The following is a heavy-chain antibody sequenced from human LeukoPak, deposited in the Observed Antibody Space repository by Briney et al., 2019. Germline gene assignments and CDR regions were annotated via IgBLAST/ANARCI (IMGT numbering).Heavy chain of an antibody. D-gene: IGHD4-11*01. J-gene: IGHJ6*03. CDR2: ISAYNGNT. Sequence: ASVKVSCKASGYTFTSYGISWVRQAPGQGLEWMGWISAYNGNTNYAQKLQGRVTITTDESTNTAYMELSSLRSEDTAVYYCAIDYSNYPNYYYYMDVWGKGTTVTVSS. V-gene: IGHV1-18*01. CDR3: AIDYSNYPNYYYYMDV. CDR1: GYTFTSYG.